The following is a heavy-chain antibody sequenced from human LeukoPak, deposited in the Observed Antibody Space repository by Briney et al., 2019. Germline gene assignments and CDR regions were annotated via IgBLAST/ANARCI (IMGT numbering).Heavy chain of an antibody. J-gene: IGHJ6*03. CDR3: ARGRYYGSGGNYMDV. CDR2: INPSGGST. Sequence: ASVKVSCKASGYTFTSYYMHWMRQAPGQGLEWMGIINPSGGSTTYAQKFQGRVTITTDESTSTAYMELSSLRSEDTAVYYCARGRYYGSGGNYMDVWGKGTTVTVSS. D-gene: IGHD3-10*01. V-gene: IGHV1-46*01. CDR1: GYTFTSYY.